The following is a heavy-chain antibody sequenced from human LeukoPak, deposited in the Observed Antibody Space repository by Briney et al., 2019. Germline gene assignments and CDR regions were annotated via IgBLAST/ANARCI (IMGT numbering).Heavy chain of an antibody. CDR2: ISSSSSYI. CDR1: GFTFSSYW. Sequence: GGSLRLSCAASGFTFSSYWMHWVRQAPGKGLEWVSSISSSSSYIYYADSVKGRFTISRDNAKNSLYLQMNSLRAEGTAVYYCARGGYSSSWSKIIGAFDIWGQGTMVTVSS. J-gene: IGHJ3*02. CDR3: ARGGYSSSWSKIIGAFDI. V-gene: IGHV3-21*01. D-gene: IGHD6-13*01.